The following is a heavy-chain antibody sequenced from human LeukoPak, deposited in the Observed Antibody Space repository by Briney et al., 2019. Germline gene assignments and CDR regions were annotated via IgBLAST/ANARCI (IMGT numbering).Heavy chain of an antibody. J-gene: IGHJ5*02. V-gene: IGHV3-48*01. Sequence: PGGSLRLSCAASGFTFSSYSMNWVRQAPGKGLEWVSYISSSSSTIYYADSVKGRFTISRDNAKNSLYLQMNSLRSEDTAVYYCARGRPTTSIAAAGVNWFDPWGQGTLVTVSS. D-gene: IGHD6-13*01. CDR2: ISSSSSTI. CDR3: ARGRPTTSIAAAGVNWFDP. CDR1: GFTFSSYS.